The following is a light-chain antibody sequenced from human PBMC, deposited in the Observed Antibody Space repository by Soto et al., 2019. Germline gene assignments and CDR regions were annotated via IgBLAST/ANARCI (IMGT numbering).Light chain of an antibody. Sequence: QSVLTQPPSVSGAPGQRVTISCTGSSSNIGAGYDVHWYQQLPGTATKHLIYVNNNRPSGVPDRFSGSKSGTSASLAITGLQAEDEADYYCQSYDGSLSAVVFGGGTKLTVL. CDR1: SSNIGAGYD. CDR2: VNN. V-gene: IGLV1-40*01. CDR3: QSYDGSLSAVV. J-gene: IGLJ2*01.